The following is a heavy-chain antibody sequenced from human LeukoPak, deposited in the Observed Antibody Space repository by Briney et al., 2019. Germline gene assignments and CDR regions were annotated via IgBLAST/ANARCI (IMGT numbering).Heavy chain of an antibody. D-gene: IGHD2-2*01. Sequence: SETLSLTCAVYGGSFSGYYWSWIRHPPGKGLDWIGEINHSGSTNYNPSLKSRVTISVDTSKNQFSLKLSSVTAADTAVYYCARNRYCSSTSCYRGRGWFDPWGQGTLVTVSS. CDR1: GGSFSGYY. V-gene: IGHV4-34*01. J-gene: IGHJ5*02. CDR2: INHSGST. CDR3: ARNRYCSSTSCYRGRGWFDP.